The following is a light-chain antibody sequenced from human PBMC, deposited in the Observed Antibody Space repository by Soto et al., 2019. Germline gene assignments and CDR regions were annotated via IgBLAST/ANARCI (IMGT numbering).Light chain of an antibody. J-gene: IGLJ1*01. CDR1: SSDVGSYNL. CDR2: EGS. Sequence: QSALTQPASVSGSPGQSITISCTGTSSDVGSYNLVSWYQQHPGKAPKLMIYEGSKRPSGVSNRFSGSKSGNTASLTISGLQAEDEADYYCCSYAGSSTPYVFGPGTELTLL. CDR3: CSYAGSSTPYV. V-gene: IGLV2-23*01.